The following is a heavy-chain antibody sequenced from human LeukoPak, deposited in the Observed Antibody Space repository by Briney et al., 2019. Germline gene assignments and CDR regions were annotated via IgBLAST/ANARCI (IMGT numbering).Heavy chain of an antibody. CDR3: AGSNWFDP. CDR1: GGSVSSGSYY. CDR2: IYYSGST. J-gene: IGHJ5*02. Sequence: SATLSLTCTVSGGSVSSGSYYWSWIRQPPGQGLEWIGYIYYSGSTNYNPSLKSRVTISVDTSKNQFSLKLSSVTAADTAVYYCAGSNWFDPWGQGTLVTVSS. V-gene: IGHV4-61*01.